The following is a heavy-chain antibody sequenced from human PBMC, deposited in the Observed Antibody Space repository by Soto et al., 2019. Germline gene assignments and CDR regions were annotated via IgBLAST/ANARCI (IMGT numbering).Heavy chain of an antibody. D-gene: IGHD1-20*01. Sequence: QVQLVESGGGVVQPGRSLRLSCAASGFTFSSYAIHWVRQAPGKGLEWVAVIWYDGSNKYYADSVKGRFTISRDNSKNTVNLKMNSRKAENTAVNYCARNPQYNRGWYFDYWAREPWSPSPQ. CDR1: GFTFSSYA. CDR2: IWYDGSNK. V-gene: IGHV3-33*01. CDR3: ARNPQYNRGWYFDY. J-gene: IGHJ4*02.